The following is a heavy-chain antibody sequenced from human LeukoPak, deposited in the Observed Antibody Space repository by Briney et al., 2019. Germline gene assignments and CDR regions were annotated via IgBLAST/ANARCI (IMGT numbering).Heavy chain of an antibody. CDR3: AKARIRSKGFDY. J-gene: IGHJ4*02. D-gene: IGHD2-15*01. V-gene: IGHV3-23*01. CDR1: GFTFSSYA. CDR2: IGRGGGAT. Sequence: PGGSLRLSCAASGFTFSSYAMSWVRQSPGKGLEWVSVIGRGGGATYYADSVKGRFTISRDNSKNTLYLQMNSLRAEDTAVYYCAKARIRSKGFDYWGQGTLVTVSS.